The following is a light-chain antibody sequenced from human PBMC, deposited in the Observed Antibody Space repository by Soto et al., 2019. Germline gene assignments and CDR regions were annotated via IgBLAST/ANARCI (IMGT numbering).Light chain of an antibody. CDR1: SSDIGAYNY. Sequence: QSALTQPSSVSGSPGQSITISCSGTSSDIGAYNYVSWFQQHPGKAPKLIIHEVSNRPSGISPRFSGSKSDSTASLTIAGLQAEDEADYYCSSYTNSSTLVFGGGTKLIVL. CDR3: SSYTNSSTLV. J-gene: IGLJ3*02. CDR2: EVS. V-gene: IGLV2-14*01.